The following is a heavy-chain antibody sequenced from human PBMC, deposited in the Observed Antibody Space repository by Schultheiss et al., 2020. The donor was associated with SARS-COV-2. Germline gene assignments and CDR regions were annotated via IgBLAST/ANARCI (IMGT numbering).Heavy chain of an antibody. V-gene: IGHV4-59*01. D-gene: IGHD2/OR15-2a*01. Sequence: SETLSLTRTVSGGSISSYYWSWIRQPPGKGLEWIGYIYYSGSTNYNPSLKSRVTISVDTSKNQFSLKLSSVTAADTAVYYCARDSFPNDAFDIWGQGTMVTVSS. CDR2: IYYSGST. CDR3: ARDSFPNDAFDI. CDR1: GGSISSYY. J-gene: IGHJ3*02.